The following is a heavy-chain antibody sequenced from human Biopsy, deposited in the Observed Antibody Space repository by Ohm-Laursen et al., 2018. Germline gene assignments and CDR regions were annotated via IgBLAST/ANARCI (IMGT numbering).Heavy chain of an antibody. D-gene: IGHD3-9*01. CDR3: VREPKTGTAEAWYFDL. J-gene: IGHJ2*01. V-gene: IGHV4-31*03. Sequence: SQTLSLTCCVSGASVKTSGYLWAWIRQRPGKGLEWIGYISYNERTHYNPSLTSRLAISFDTSNNRISLQLRSVSVADTAVYYCVREPKTGTAEAWYFDLWGRGSPVTVPS. CDR1: GASVKTSGYL. CDR2: ISYNERT.